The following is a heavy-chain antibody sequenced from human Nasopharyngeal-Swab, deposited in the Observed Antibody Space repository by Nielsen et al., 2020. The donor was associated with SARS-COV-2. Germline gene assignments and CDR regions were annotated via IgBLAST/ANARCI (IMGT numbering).Heavy chain of an antibody. D-gene: IGHD4-17*01. V-gene: IGHV3-23*01. J-gene: IGHJ6*03. Sequence: WIRQPPGKGLEWVSAISGSGGSTYYADSVKGRFTISRDNSKNTLYLQMNSLRAEDTAVYYCAQHNADYGDYVIYYYMDVWGKGTTVTVSS. CDR2: ISGSGGST. CDR3: AQHNADYGDYVIYYYMDV.